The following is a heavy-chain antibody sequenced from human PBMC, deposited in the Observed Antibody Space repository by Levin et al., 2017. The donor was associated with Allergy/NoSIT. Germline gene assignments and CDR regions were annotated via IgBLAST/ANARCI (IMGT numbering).Heavy chain of an antibody. CDR1: GYTFTGYY. CDR2: INPNSGGT. CDR3: ARDLYSSTSADNYYYYGMDV. D-gene: IGHD2-2*01. V-gene: IGHV1-2*02. J-gene: IGHJ6*02. Sequence: ASVKVSCKASGYTFTGYYMHWVRQAPGQGLEWMGWINPNSGGTNYAQKFQGRVTMTRDTSISTAYMELSRLRSDDTAVYYCARDLYSSTSADNYYYYGMDVWGQGTTVTVSS.